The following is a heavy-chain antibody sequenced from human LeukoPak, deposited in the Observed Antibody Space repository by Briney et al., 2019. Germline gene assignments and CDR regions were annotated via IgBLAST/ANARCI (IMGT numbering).Heavy chain of an antibody. CDR2: ISSGDGIT. Sequence: GGSLRLSCAASGFSFSDYAMTWVRQAPGKGLGWVSTISSGDGITYYADSVKGRFIISRDDSKNTLCLQMNSLRAEDTAIYYCAKRPGKAAAGPFDPWGQGALVTVSS. V-gene: IGHV3-23*01. CDR1: GFSFSDYA. D-gene: IGHD6-13*01. J-gene: IGHJ5*02. CDR3: AKRPGKAAAGPFDP.